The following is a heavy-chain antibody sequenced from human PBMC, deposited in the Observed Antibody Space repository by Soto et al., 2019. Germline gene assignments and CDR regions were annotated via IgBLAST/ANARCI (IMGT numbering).Heavy chain of an antibody. V-gene: IGHV4-4*07. D-gene: IGHD6-13*01. CDR1: GGSISSYD. CDR2: IYTSGST. CDR3: ARASGGYSSSWYNWFDP. J-gene: IGHJ5*02. Sequence: LSLTCTGSGGSISSYDWSWIRQPAGKGLEWIGRIYTSGSTNYNPSLKSRVTMSVDTSKNQFSLKLSSVTAADTAVYYCARASGGYSSSWYNWFDPWGQGTLVTVSS.